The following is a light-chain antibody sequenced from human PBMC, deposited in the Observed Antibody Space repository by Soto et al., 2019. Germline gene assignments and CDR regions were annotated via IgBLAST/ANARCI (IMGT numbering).Light chain of an antibody. CDR3: QQYDSSPRT. V-gene: IGKV3-20*01. Sequence: EIVLTHSPGTLSLSPWERATLSCRSSQSVSNNYLAWYQQKPGQAPRLLIYGASRRATGIPDRFIGSGSGTDFTLTISRLEPEDFAVYWCQQYDSSPRTFGQGTKVDIK. CDR1: QSVSNNY. CDR2: GAS. J-gene: IGKJ1*01.